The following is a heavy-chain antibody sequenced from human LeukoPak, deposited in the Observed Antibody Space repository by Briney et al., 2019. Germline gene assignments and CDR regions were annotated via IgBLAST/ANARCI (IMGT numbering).Heavy chain of an antibody. Sequence: GASVKVSCKASGYTFPAYDINWVRQGAGQGLEWIGWMNPDSGNTGCARKFQGRVTMTRDTSKSTAYMELNSLRSEDTAVYYCARLSDTPAYYYSSGYYHIRYWGQGTLLTVSS. CDR3: ARLSDTPAYYYSSGYYHIRY. V-gene: IGHV1-8*01. CDR1: GYTFPAYD. J-gene: IGHJ4*02. D-gene: IGHD3-22*01. CDR2: MNPDSGNT.